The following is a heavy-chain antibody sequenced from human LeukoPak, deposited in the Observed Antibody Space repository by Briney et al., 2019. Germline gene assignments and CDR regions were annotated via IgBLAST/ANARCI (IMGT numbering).Heavy chain of an antibody. CDR1: GFTFSSYG. D-gene: IGHD2-15*01. J-gene: IGHJ4*02. CDR2: IRYDGSNK. V-gene: IGHV3-30*02. Sequence: PGGSLRLSCAVSGFTFSSYGMHWVRQAPGKGLEWVAFIRYDGSNKYYADSVKGRFTISRDNSKNTLHLQMNSLRAEDTAAYYCAKFAQRYCSGGSCHPFDYWGQGTLVTVSS. CDR3: AKFAQRYCSGGSCHPFDY.